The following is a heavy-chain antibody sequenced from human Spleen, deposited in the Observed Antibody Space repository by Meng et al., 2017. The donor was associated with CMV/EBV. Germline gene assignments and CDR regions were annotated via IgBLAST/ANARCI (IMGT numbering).Heavy chain of an antibody. V-gene: IGHV3-53*01. CDR1: GFTFSGYT. CDR2: IYSGGST. J-gene: IGHJ4*02. D-gene: IGHD3-10*01. CDR3: ARDGSGSFHFDY. Sequence: GESLKISCAASGFTFSGYTMHWVRRAPGKGLEWVSVIYSGGSTYYADSVKGRFTISRDNSKNTLYLQMNSLRAEDTAVYYCARDGSGSFHFDYWGQGTLVTVSS.